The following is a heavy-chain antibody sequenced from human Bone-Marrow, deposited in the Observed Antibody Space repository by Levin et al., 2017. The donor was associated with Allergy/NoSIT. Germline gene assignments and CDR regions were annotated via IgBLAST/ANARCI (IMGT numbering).Heavy chain of an antibody. CDR3: ARQGSNCSGGSCYWFDP. CDR1: GYTFTGYY. Sequence: GESLKISCKASGYTFTGYYMHWVRQAPGQGLEWMGWINPNSGGTNYAQKFQGWVTMTRDTSISTAYMELSRLRSDDTAVYYCARQGSNCSGGSCYWFDPWGQGTLVTVSS. J-gene: IGHJ5*02. CDR2: INPNSGGT. D-gene: IGHD2-15*01. V-gene: IGHV1-2*04.